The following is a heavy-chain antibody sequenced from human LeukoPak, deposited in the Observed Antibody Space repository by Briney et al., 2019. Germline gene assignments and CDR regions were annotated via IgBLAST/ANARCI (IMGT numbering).Heavy chain of an antibody. CDR3: AKGSVAIPQFFKS. D-gene: IGHD2-21*01. Sequence: GGSLRLSCEASGFSFRNYAMNWVRQAPGKGLEWVASISGTGGSTFYADFAKGRFIISRDNSKDTLSLQLNSPTGTDTALYFCAKGSVAIPQFFKSWGRGILVTVSS. CDR2: ISGTGGST. V-gene: IGHV3-23*01. CDR1: GFSFRNYA. J-gene: IGHJ4*02.